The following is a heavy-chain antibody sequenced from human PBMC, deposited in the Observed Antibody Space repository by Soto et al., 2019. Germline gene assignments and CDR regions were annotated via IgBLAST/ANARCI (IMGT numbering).Heavy chain of an antibody. CDR3: ARDPAGVNWFDP. Sequence: ASLKVSCKASGYTFSGYYMHWGRQAPGQGLEWMGWINPNSGGTNYAQKFQGRVSMTRDTSISTAYMELSRLRSDDTAVYYCARDPAGVNWFDPWGQGTLVTVSS. CDR1: GYTFSGYY. D-gene: IGHD3-10*01. V-gene: IGHV1-2*02. J-gene: IGHJ5*02. CDR2: INPNSGGT.